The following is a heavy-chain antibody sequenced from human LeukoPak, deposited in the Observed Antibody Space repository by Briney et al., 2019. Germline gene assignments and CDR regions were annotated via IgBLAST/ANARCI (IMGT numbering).Heavy chain of an antibody. J-gene: IGHJ4*02. Sequence: GGSLRLSCAASGFAFSSFAMTWVRQAPGKGLEWVSTIVRSGDGTYYANSVKGRFTVSRDNSKNTLYLQMYSLRAEDTAVYYCARGVWANYYFDYWGQGTLVTVSS. CDR1: GFAFSSFA. CDR3: ARGVWANYYFDY. V-gene: IGHV3-23*01. CDR2: IVRSGDGT. D-gene: IGHD1-26*01.